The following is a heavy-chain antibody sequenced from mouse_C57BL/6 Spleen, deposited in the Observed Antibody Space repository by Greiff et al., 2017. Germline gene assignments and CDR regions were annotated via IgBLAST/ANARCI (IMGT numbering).Heavy chain of an antibody. Sequence: VQLQQPGAELVRPGTSVKLSCKASGYTFTSYWIHWVKQRPGQGLEWIGVIDPSDSYTNYNQKFKGKDTLTVDTSSSTAYMQLSSLTSEDSAVYYCARYPYYYGSSYWYFDVWGTGTTVTVSS. D-gene: IGHD1-1*01. CDR1: GYTFTSYW. CDR2: IDPSDSYT. V-gene: IGHV1-59*01. J-gene: IGHJ1*03. CDR3: ARYPYYYGSSYWYFDV.